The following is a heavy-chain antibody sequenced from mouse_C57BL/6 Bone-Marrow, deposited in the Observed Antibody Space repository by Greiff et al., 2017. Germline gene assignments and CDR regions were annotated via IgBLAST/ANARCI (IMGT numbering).Heavy chain of an antibody. V-gene: IGHV14-4*01. CDR3: STWEFAD. Sequence: VQLQQSGAELVRPGASVKLSCTASGFNIKDDYMHWVKQRPEQGLEWIGGIDPENGDTKYASKFQGKATITADTSSNTAYLQLSSLTSEDTAVSCCSTWEFADWGKGTMVTVSS. J-gene: IGHJ3*01. D-gene: IGHD4-1*01. CDR1: GFNIKDDY. CDR2: IDPENGDT.